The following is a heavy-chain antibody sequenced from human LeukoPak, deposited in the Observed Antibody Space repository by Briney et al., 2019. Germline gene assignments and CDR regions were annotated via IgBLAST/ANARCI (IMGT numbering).Heavy chain of an antibody. CDR3: AREKGYCSSTSCHTGYNWFDP. CDR1: GSSISSGDYY. J-gene: IGHJ5*02. CDR2: IYYSGST. Sequence: SQTLSLTCTVSGSSISSGDYYWSWIRQPPGKGLEWIGYIYYSGSTYYNPSLKSRVTISVDTSKNQFSLKLSSVTAADTAVYYCAREKGYCSSTSCHTGYNWFDPWGQGTLVTVSS. V-gene: IGHV4-30-4*01. D-gene: IGHD2-2*02.